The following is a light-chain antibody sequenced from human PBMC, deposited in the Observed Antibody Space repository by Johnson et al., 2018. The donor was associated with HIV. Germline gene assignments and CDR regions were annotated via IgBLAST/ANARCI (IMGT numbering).Light chain of an antibody. J-gene: IGLJ1*01. V-gene: IGLV1-51*02. CDR2: ENN. CDR3: GTWDRSLSAAV. Sequence: QSVLTQPPSVSAAQGQKVTISCSGSSSNIGNNYVSWYQHLPGTAPKLLIYENNKRPSGIPDRFSGSKSGTSATLGITGLQTGDEAGYYCGTWDRSLSAAVFGTGTKVTVL. CDR1: SSNIGNNY.